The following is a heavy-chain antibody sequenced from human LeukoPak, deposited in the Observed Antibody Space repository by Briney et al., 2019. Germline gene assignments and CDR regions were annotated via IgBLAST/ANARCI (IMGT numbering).Heavy chain of an antibody. D-gene: IGHD2-2*01. CDR2: IYHSGST. CDR3: ARKYCSSTSCYLNWFDP. V-gene: IGHV4-30-2*01. J-gene: IGHJ5*02. Sequence: PSETLSLTCAVSGGSISSGGYSWSWIRQPPGKGLEWIGYIYHSGSTYYNPSLKSRVTISVDRSKNQFSLKLSSVTAADMAVYYCARKYCSSTSCYLNWFDPWGQGTLVTVSS. CDR1: GGSISSGGYS.